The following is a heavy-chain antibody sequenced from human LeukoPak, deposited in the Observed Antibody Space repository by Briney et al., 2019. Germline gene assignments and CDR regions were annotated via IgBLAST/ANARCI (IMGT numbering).Heavy chain of an antibody. Sequence: GESLKISCKGSGYSFATYWIVWVRQMPGKGLEWMRIIYPGDSDTRYSPSFQGHVTISADKSIRTAFPQLSSRKASDTAMYYCARRGYCGGDCYSDYWGQGTLVTVSS. CDR3: ARRGYCGGDCYSDY. J-gene: IGHJ4*02. D-gene: IGHD2-21*01. CDR2: IYPGDSDT. V-gene: IGHV5-51*01. CDR1: GYSFATYW.